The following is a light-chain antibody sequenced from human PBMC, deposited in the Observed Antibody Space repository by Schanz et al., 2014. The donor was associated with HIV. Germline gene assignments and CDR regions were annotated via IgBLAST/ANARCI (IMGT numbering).Light chain of an antibody. CDR2: GTS. CDR3: QQYDSSTWT. CDR1: QSVSSQ. J-gene: IGKJ1*01. V-gene: IGKV3-15*01. Sequence: EIVMTQSPATLSLSPGERATLSCRASQSVSSQLAWYQQRPGQAPRLLIYGTSTRATGIPARFSGSGSGTEFTLTISRLEPEDFAIYYCQQYDSSTWTFGQGTKVEI.